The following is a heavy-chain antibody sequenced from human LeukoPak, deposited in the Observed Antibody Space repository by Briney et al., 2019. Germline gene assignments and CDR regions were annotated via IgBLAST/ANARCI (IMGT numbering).Heavy chain of an antibody. Sequence: GGSLRLSCAASGFTFSTYYMYWVRQAPGKGLVWVSRINGDGSTTAYADSVKGRFTISRGNAKNTLYLQMNSLRAEDTAVYYCASYNWNYPDYWGQGTLVTVSS. CDR2: INGDGSTT. CDR3: ASYNWNYPDY. J-gene: IGHJ4*02. V-gene: IGHV3-74*01. CDR1: GFTFSTYY. D-gene: IGHD1-7*01.